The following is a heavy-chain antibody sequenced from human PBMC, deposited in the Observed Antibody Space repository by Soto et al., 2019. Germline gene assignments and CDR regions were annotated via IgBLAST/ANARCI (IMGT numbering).Heavy chain of an antibody. CDR1: GYTFTSYG. Sequence: ASVKVSCKASGYTFTSYGISWVRQAPGQGLEWMGWISAYNGNTNYAQKLQGRVTMTTDTSTSTAFMELRSLRSDDTAVYYCARGVINYYDSSGYRYYFDYWGQGTLVTVSS. D-gene: IGHD3-22*01. V-gene: IGHV1-18*04. J-gene: IGHJ4*02. CDR3: ARGVINYYDSSGYRYYFDY. CDR2: ISAYNGNT.